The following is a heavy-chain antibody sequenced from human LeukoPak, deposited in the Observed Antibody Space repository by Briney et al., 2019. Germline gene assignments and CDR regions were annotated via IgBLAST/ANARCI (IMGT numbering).Heavy chain of an antibody. J-gene: IGHJ4*02. Sequence: GGSLRLSSAASGFTFSTYWMHWVRQAPGKGLVWVSRINGDGGSRNYADSVKGRFTISRDNAKNTLYLQMSSLRVEDTAVYYCASASSHRTAAGGDYWGQGTLVTVST. D-gene: IGHD6-13*01. CDR2: INGDGGSR. CDR3: ASASSHRTAAGGDY. CDR1: GFTFSTYW. V-gene: IGHV3-74*01.